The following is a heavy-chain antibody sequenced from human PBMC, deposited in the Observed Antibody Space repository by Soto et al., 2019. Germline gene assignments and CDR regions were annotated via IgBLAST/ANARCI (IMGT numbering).Heavy chain of an antibody. D-gene: IGHD3-10*01. Sequence: QVQLVQSGAEVKKPGASVKVSCKASGYTFTSYDINWVRQATGQGLEWMGWMNPNSGNTGYAQKFQGRVPXTXNXXISTAYMELSSLRSEDTAVYYCARGELLWFGELLRWGQGTLVTVSS. CDR3: ARGELLWFGELLR. J-gene: IGHJ4*02. CDR1: GYTFTSYD. CDR2: MNPNSGNT. V-gene: IGHV1-8*01.